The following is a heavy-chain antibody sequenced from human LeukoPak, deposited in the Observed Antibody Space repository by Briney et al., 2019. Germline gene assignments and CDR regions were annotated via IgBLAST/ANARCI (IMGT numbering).Heavy chain of an antibody. CDR2: IKQGGGER. CDR1: GFTFNRHW. D-gene: IGHD4-17*01. CDR3: ARGPDNGARTDYLDY. Sequence: PGGSLRLSCAASGFTFNRHWMNWVRQAPGKGLEWVANIKQGGGERNYVDSVKGRFTISRDDAKNSLYLQLNSLRVEDTAIYYCARGPDNGARTDYLDYWGQGALVTVSS. V-gene: IGHV3-7*03. J-gene: IGHJ4*02.